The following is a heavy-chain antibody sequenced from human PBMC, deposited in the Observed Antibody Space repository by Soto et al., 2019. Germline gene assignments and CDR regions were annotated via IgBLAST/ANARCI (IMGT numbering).Heavy chain of an antibody. CDR3: ARRYGGAIDY. J-gene: IGHJ4*02. V-gene: IGHV4-59*08. CDR2: IYYSGST. Sequence: QVQLQESGPGLVKPSETLSLTCTVSGGSISSYYWSWIRQPPGKGLEWIGYIYYSGSTSYNPSLKSRVTISVDTSKNQFSLKLCSVTAADTAVYYCARRYGGAIDYWGQGTLVTVSS. D-gene: IGHD4-17*01. CDR1: GGSISSYY.